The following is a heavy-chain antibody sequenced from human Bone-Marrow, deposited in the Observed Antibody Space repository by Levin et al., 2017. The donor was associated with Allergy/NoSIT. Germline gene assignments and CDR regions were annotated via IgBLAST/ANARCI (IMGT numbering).Heavy chain of an antibody. Sequence: SVKVSCKASGGTISSFPINWVRQAPGQGLEWMGGIIPIFKIANYAQNFQGRVTITADDSTSAVYLELNRLTSEDTAVYYCAREREGGSHRAGFDSWGQGTLVSVSS. CDR2: IIPIFKIA. CDR1: GGTISSFP. CDR3: AREREGGSHRAGFDS. J-gene: IGHJ4*02. V-gene: IGHV1-69*13. D-gene: IGHD1-26*01.